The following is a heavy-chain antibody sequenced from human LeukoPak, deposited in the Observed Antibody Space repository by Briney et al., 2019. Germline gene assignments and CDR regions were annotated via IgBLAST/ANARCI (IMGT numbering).Heavy chain of an antibody. CDR1: GGSVSSGTYY. J-gene: IGHJ4*02. CDR2: IYYSGST. CDR3: ARLDEYSSSRYFDY. Sequence: PSETLSLTCTVSGGSVSSGTYYWSWIRQPPGKGLEWIGYIYYSGSTNYNPSLKSRVTISVDTSKNQFSLKLSSVTAADTAVYYRARLDEYSSSRYFDYWGQGTLVTVSS. D-gene: IGHD6-6*01. V-gene: IGHV4-61*01.